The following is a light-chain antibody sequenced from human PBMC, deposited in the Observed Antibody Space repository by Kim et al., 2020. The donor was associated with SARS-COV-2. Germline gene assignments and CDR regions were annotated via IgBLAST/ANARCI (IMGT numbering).Light chain of an antibody. V-gene: IGKV3-15*01. CDR2: GAS. Sequence: VSPGERAPLSCRASQSVSSNIAWYQQKPGQAPRILIYGASTRATGIPARFSGSGSGTEFTLTISSLQSEDFAVYYCQQYNNWPLYTFGQGTKLEI. J-gene: IGKJ2*01. CDR1: QSVSSN. CDR3: QQYNNWPLYT.